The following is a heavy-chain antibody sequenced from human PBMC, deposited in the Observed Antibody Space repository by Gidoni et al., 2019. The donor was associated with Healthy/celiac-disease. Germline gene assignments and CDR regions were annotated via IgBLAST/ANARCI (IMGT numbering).Heavy chain of an antibody. V-gene: IGHV3-23*01. CDR1: GFTFSSHA. CDR2: SSGSGGST. Sequence: EVQPLESGGGVVQPGGSLSRSGAASGFTFSSHAMRRVRQAPGKGLVWVAASSGSGGSTYYADSVKGRFTISRDNSKNTLYLQMNSLRAEDTAGYYCAKKAALSDYWGQGTLVTVSS. D-gene: IGHD6-6*01. CDR3: AKKAALSDY. J-gene: IGHJ4*02.